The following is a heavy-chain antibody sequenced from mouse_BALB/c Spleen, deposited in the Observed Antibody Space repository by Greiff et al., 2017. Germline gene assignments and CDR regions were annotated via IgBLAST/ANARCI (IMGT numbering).Heavy chain of an antibody. Sequence: DVKLQESGPGLVKPSQSLSLTCTVTGYSITSDYAWNWIRQFPGNKLEWMGYISYSGSTSYNPSLKSRISITRDTSKNQFFLQLNSVTTEDTATYYCARDDGYYVGYWGQGTTLTVSS. D-gene: IGHD2-3*01. CDR2: ISYSGST. V-gene: IGHV3-2*02. CDR1: GYSITSDYA. J-gene: IGHJ2*01. CDR3: ARDDGYYVGY.